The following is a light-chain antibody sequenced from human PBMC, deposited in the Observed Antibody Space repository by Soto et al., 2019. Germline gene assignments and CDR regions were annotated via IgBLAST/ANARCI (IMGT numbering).Light chain of an antibody. CDR1: HRITSTY. V-gene: IGKV3-20*01. J-gene: IGKJ1*01. Sequence: EITLTQSPDTLSLSPGDRATLSCRHSHRITSTYVAWYQQKPAQAPRLLIFAATRRASGIPARFGGGGSGTDFTLTISGVETEDAAVYYCQQYSDPPRAFGQGTRVEIK. CDR2: AAT. CDR3: QQYSDPPRA.